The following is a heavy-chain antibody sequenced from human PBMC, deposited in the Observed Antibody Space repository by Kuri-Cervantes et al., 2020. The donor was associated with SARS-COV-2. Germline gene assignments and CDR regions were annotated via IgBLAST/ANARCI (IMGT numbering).Heavy chain of an antibody. CDR1: GGSFSGYY. D-gene: IGHD1-26*01. CDR3: ARHQDSGSYYGAFDI. CDR2: INHSGST. J-gene: IGHJ3*02. V-gene: IGHV4-34*01. Sequence: ESLKISCAVYGGSFSGYYWSWIRQPPGKGLEWIGEINHSGSTNYNPSLKSRATISVDTSKNQFSLKLSSVTAADTAVYYCARHQDSGSYYGAFDIWGQGTMVTVSS.